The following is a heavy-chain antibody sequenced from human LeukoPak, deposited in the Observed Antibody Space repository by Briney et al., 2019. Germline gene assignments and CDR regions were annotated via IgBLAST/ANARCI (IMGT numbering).Heavy chain of an antibody. D-gene: IGHD1-26*01. J-gene: IGHJ2*01. Sequence: PSETLSLTCAVYGGSFSGYYWSWIRQPPGKGLEWIGEINHSGSTNYNPSLKSRVTISVDTSKNQFSLKLSSVTAADTAVYYCARSLRSYPPRCFDLWGRGTLVTVSS. CDR3: ARSLRSYPPRCFDL. CDR1: GGSFSGYY. V-gene: IGHV4-34*01. CDR2: INHSGST.